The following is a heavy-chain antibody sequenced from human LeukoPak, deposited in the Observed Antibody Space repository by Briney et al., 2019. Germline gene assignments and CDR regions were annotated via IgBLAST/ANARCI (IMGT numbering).Heavy chain of an antibody. CDR3: ARGQRGLWFGELRNWFDP. Sequence: PSETLSLTCAVYGGSFSGYYWSWIRQPPGKGLEWIGAINHSGSTNYNPSLKSRVTISVDTSKNQFSLKLSSVTAADTAVYYCARGQRGLWFGELRNWFDPWGQGTLVILSS. CDR2: INHSGST. V-gene: IGHV4-34*01. D-gene: IGHD3-10*01. CDR1: GGSFSGYY. J-gene: IGHJ5*02.